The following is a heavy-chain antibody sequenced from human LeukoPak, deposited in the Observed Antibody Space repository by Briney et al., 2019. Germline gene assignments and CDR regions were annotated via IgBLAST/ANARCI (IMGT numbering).Heavy chain of an antibody. CDR1: GGSISGYY. CDR3: AKSPSGRGGYNWFDP. Sequence: RSETLSLTCTVSGGSISGYYWSWIRQPAGKGLEWIGRVYTSGSTNYNPSLKSRVTMSIDTSKNQFSLNLSSVTAADTAVYYCAKSPSGRGGYNWFDPWGQGTLVTVSS. J-gene: IGHJ5*02. D-gene: IGHD3-16*01. V-gene: IGHV4-4*07. CDR2: VYTSGST.